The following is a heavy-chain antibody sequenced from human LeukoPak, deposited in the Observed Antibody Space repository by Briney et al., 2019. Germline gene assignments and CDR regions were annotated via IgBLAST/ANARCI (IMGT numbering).Heavy chain of an antibody. V-gene: IGHV1-2*04. D-gene: IGHD1-26*01. CDR3: ARGEDAHIYFDY. CDR2: INPSSGGT. J-gene: IGHJ4*02. Sequence: ASVKVSCKASGYTFTGYYMHWVRQAPGQGLEWMGWINPSSGGTNYAQKFQGWVTMTRDTSISTAYMELSRLRPDDTAVYYCARGEDAHIYFDYWGQGTLVTVSS. CDR1: GYTFTGYY.